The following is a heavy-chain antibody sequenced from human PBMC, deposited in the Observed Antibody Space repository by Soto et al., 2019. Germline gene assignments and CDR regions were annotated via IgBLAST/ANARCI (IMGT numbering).Heavy chain of an antibody. V-gene: IGHV3-72*01. Sequence: EVQLVQSGGGLVQPGGSMRLSCAGSNFTFSDYYIDWLRQAPGKGLEWVGRSRDHGNRYSTDYAASVKGTFTVSRDAPKSSLYLQMNSLKTEDTALYYCTRSMPGTTSSDYWGQGTLVTVSS. CDR2: SRDHGNRYST. CDR1: NFTFSDYY. D-gene: IGHD1-7*01. CDR3: TRSMPGTTSSDY. J-gene: IGHJ4*02.